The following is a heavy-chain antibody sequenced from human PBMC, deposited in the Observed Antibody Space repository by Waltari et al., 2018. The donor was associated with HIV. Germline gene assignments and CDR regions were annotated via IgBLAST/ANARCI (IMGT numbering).Heavy chain of an antibody. Sequence: QVQLVESGGGLVKPGGSLRLPCVASGFSFRDYYLSWIPLAPGKGREWVSSISSRGNNTHYADSVQGRITISRDNAKNSLYLQMNTLRAEDTAVYYCARTKYDLWSGSYFDSWGQGTLVTVSS. CDR3: ARTKYDLWSGSYFDS. J-gene: IGHJ5*01. CDR2: ISSRGNNT. D-gene: IGHD3-3*01. V-gene: IGHV3-11*01. CDR1: GFSFRDYY.